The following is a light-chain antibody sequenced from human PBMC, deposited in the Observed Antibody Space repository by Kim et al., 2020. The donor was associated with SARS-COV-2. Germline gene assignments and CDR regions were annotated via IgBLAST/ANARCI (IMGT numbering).Light chain of an antibody. CDR1: TGAVTSGHF. CDR2: DTN. J-gene: IGLJ2*01. V-gene: IGLV7-46*01. CDR3: LISSSGVRV. Sequence: QAVVTQEPSLTVSPGGTVTLTCVSSTGAVTSGHFPYWFQQKPGQAPTTLIFDTNNKHSWTPARFSGSLLGGKAALTLSGAQPEDEAEYYCLISSSGVRVFGGGTQLTVL.